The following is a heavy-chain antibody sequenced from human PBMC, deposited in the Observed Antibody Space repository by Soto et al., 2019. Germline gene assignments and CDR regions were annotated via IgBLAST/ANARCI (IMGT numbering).Heavy chain of an antibody. CDR2: IRSKAYGGTT. D-gene: IGHD3-10*01. CDR3: TTNYYGGYDNWFDP. Sequence: EVQLVESGGGLVKPGRSLRLSCTASGFTFGDYAMSWFHQAPGKGLEWVGFIRSKAYGGTTEYAASVKGRFTISRDDSKSIAYLQMNSLKTEDTAVYYCTTNYYGGYDNWFDPWGQGTLVTVSS. J-gene: IGHJ5*02. V-gene: IGHV3-49*05. CDR1: GFTFGDYA.